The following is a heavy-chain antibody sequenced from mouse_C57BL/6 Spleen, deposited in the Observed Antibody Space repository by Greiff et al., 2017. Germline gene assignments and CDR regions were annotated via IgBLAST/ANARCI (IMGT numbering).Heavy chain of an antibody. Sequence: ESGPGLVKPSQSLSLTCSVTGYSITSGYYWNWIRQFPGNKLEWMGYISYDGSNNYNPSLKNRISITRDTSKNQFFLKLNSVTTEDTATYYCARRERNYDYAMDCWGQGPSVTVSS. V-gene: IGHV3-6*01. CDR2: ISYDGSN. D-gene: IGHD2-4*01. CDR3: ARRERNYDYAMDC. CDR1: GYSITSGYY. J-gene: IGHJ4*01.